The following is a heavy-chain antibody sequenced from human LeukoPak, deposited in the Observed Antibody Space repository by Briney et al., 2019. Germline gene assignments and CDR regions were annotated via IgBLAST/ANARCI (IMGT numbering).Heavy chain of an antibody. Sequence: PSETLSLTCSVYGGSFSGYYWSWIRQPPGKGLEWIGEINHSGSTNYNPSLKSRVTISVDTSKNQFSLKLSSVTAADTAVYYCARDRTVTTRYYYYYMDVWGKGTTVTVSS. D-gene: IGHD4-11*01. CDR1: GGSFSGYY. CDR2: INHSGST. J-gene: IGHJ6*03. V-gene: IGHV4-34*01. CDR3: ARDRTVTTRYYYYYMDV.